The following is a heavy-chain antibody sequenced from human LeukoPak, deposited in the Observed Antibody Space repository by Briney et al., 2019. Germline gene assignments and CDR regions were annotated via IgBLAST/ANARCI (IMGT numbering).Heavy chain of an antibody. V-gene: IGHV3-30*02. D-gene: IGHD4-17*01. CDR2: IRYDGSNK. J-gene: IGHJ4*02. Sequence: GGSLRLSCAASGFTFSSYGMHWVRQAPGKGLEWVASIRYDGSNKYYADSVKGRFTISRDNSKNTLYLQMNSLRAEDTAVYYCAKANSYGDYGLSDYWGQGTLVTVSS. CDR1: GFTFSSYG. CDR3: AKANSYGDYGLSDY.